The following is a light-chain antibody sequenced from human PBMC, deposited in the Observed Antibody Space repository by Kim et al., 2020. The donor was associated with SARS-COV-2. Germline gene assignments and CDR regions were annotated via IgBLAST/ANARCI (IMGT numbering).Light chain of an antibody. CDR1: QTVISHY. V-gene: IGKV3-20*01. CDR2: GAF. J-gene: IGKJ2*01. Sequence: SPGERTTLPCRASQTVISHYLAWYQQKPGQAPRLLIYGAFNRATGIPDRFSGSGSGTDFTLSISRLEPEDFAVYYCQQYVTSPPYTFGQGTKLEI. CDR3: QQYVTSPPYT.